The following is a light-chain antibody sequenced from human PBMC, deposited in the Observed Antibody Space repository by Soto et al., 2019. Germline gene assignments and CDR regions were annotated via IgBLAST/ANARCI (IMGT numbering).Light chain of an antibody. CDR1: QSVGSA. Sequence: EIVMTQSPATLSVSPGETATLSCRASQSVGSALAWYQHKPGPAPRLLIVAASIRATGVTGRFPGGGSGTEFTLTISSLQSEDFAVYYCQQYINWPPLSFDGETTVEIK. CDR2: AAS. J-gene: IGKJ4*01. CDR3: QQYINWPPLS. V-gene: IGKV3-15*01.